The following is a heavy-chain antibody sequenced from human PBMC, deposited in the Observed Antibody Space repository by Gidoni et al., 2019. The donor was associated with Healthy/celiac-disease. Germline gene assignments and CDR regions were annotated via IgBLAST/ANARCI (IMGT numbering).Heavy chain of an antibody. D-gene: IGHD2-15*01. J-gene: IGHJ3*02. Sequence: QVQLQQWGAGLLKPSETLSLTCAVYGWSFSGYYWSWIRQPPGKGLEWIGEINHSGSTNYNPSLKSRVTISVDTSKNQFSLKLSSVTAADTAVYYCARGEDIVVVVAATAGAFDIWGQGTMVTVSS. V-gene: IGHV4-34*01. CDR2: INHSGST. CDR1: GWSFSGYY. CDR3: ARGEDIVVVVAATAGAFDI.